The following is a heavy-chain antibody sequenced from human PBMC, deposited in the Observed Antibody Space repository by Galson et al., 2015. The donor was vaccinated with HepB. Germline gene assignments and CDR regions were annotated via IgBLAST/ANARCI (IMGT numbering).Heavy chain of an antibody. CDR1: GYTFTSYG. Sequence: SVKVSCKASGYTFTSYGISWVRQAPGQGLEWMGWISAYNGNTSYAQKLQGRVTMTTDTSTSTAYMELRSLRSDDTAVYYCARASAVAGTLPFDYWGQGTLVTVSS. D-gene: IGHD6-19*01. CDR2: ISAYNGNT. CDR3: ARASAVAGTLPFDY. V-gene: IGHV1-18*01. J-gene: IGHJ4*02.